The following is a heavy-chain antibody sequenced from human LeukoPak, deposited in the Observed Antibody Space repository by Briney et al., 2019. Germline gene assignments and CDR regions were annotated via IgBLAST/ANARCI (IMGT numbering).Heavy chain of an antibody. V-gene: IGHV3-74*01. CDR2: INTDGSST. CDR3: AKDNAYYYADY. Sequence: GGSLRLSCAASGFTFSSYWMHWVRQAPGKGLVWVSRINTDGSSTSYADSVKGRFTISRDNAKNTLYLQMNSLRAEDTAVYYCAKDNAYYYADYWGQGTLVTVSS. CDR1: GFTFSSYW. D-gene: IGHD3-10*01. J-gene: IGHJ4*02.